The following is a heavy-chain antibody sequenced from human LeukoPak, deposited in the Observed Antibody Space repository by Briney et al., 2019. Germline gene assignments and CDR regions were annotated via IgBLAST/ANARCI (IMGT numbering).Heavy chain of an antibody. Sequence: PGGSLRLSCAASGFTFSNYAMSWVRQAPGKGLEWVSYISSGRGINKGCADSLKGRCTISRDNAENSVYLQMNSLAVEDTAVYYCARGSAASLRHFDYWGQGILVTVSS. CDR3: ARGSAASLRHFDY. CDR1: GFTFSNYA. V-gene: IGHV3-11*01. CDR2: ISSGRGINK. D-gene: IGHD6-25*01. J-gene: IGHJ4*02.